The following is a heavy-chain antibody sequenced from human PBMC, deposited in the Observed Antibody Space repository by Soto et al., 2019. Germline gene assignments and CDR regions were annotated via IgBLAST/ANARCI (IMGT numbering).Heavy chain of an antibody. CDR1: GGTFSSYA. CDR3: ARSRSRIAAAGTYYYCYGMDD. Sequence: QVQLVQSGAEVKKPGSSVKVSCKASGGTFSSYAISWVRQAPGQGLEWMGGIIPIFGTANYAQKFQGRVKITADESTSTAYMELSSLRSEDTAVYYCARSRSRIAAAGTYYYCYGMDDWGQGTTVTVSS. V-gene: IGHV1-69*01. CDR2: IIPIFGTA. J-gene: IGHJ6*02. D-gene: IGHD6-13*01.